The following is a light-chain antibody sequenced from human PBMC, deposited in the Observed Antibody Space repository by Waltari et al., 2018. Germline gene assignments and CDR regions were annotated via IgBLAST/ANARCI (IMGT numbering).Light chain of an antibody. CDR2: AAS. J-gene: IGKJ2*01. Sequence: DIQMTQSPSSLSASVGDRVTITSRASQTISTYLNWYHQKPGKAPKLLIYAASRLQSGVPSRFSGSGSGTDFTLTINSLQPEDFATYYCQQSYSTPYTFGQGTKLEIK. CDR3: QQSYSTPYT. CDR1: QTISTY. V-gene: IGKV1-39*01.